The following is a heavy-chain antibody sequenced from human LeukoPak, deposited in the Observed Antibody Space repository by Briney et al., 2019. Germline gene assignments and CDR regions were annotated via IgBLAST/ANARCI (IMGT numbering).Heavy chain of an antibody. J-gene: IGHJ4*02. CDR1: GFTVSNNY. D-gene: IGHD1-26*01. Sequence: GGSLRLSCAASGFTVSNNYMNWVRQAPGRGLEWVSGINWNGGSTGYADSVKGRFTISRDNAKNSLYLQMNSLRAEDTALYYCARDYFGSPSALDYWGQGTLVTVSS. V-gene: IGHV3-20*04. CDR3: ARDYFGSPSALDY. CDR2: INWNGGST.